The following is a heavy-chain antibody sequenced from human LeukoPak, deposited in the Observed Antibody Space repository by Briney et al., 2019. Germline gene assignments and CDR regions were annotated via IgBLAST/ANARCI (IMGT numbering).Heavy chain of an antibody. J-gene: IGHJ1*01. V-gene: IGHV4-39*01. Sequence: SETLSLTCTVSGGSISSSSYYWGWIRQPPGKGLEWIGSIYYSGSTYYNPSLESRVTISVDTSKNQFSLKLSSVTAADTAVYYCAIARTVRLLWFGELGGEYFQHWGQGTLVTVSS. CDR1: GGSISSSSYY. CDR3: AIARTVRLLWFGELGGEYFQH. CDR2: IYYSGST. D-gene: IGHD3-10*01.